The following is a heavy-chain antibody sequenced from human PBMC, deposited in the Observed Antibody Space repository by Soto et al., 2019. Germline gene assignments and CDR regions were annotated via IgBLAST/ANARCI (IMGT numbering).Heavy chain of an antibody. CDR3: AKEIGGAASTYHYYGMDA. CDR2: ISHDGNKK. J-gene: IGHJ6*02. CDR1: GFTFSSYF. V-gene: IGHV3-30*18. D-gene: IGHD1-1*01. Sequence: QVHLVESGGGVVQPGRSLRLSCAASGFTFSSYFMHWVRQAPGKGLERVATISHDGNKKFHLDSVKGRFTISRDNSKDTVYLRMDSLRFDDTAEYYCAKEIGGAASTYHYYGMDAWGQGTTVTVS.